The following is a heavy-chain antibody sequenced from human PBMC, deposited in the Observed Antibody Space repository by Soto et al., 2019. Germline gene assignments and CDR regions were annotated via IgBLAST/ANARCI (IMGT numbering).Heavy chain of an antibody. V-gene: IGHV3-33*01. D-gene: IGHD2-2*02. CDR2: IWYDGRRQ. CDR1: GLNLDRYG. Sequence: QEQLAQSGGGVVRPGGSLRLSCVASGLNLDRYGVHWVRQTPDKGLQWVALIWYDGRRQSYADSVKGRFTVSRDTSNDTIYLQLENLTVEDTAVYFCARENTPPYFDYWGQGSLVTVSS. CDR3: ARENTPPYFDY. J-gene: IGHJ4*02.